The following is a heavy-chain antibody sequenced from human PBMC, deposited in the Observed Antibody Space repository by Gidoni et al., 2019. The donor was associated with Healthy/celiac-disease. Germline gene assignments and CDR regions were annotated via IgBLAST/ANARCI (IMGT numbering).Heavy chain of an antibody. V-gene: IGHV3-30-3*01. Sequence: QVQLVESGGGVVQPGRSLRLSCAAHGFTFSCYAMHWVRQAPGKGLELVAVISYVGSNKYYADSVKGRFTISRDNSKNTLYLQMNSLRAEDTAVYYCARELTLALLDYWGQGTLVTVSS. CDR3: ARELTLALLDY. CDR2: ISYVGSNK. CDR1: GFTFSCYA. J-gene: IGHJ4*02.